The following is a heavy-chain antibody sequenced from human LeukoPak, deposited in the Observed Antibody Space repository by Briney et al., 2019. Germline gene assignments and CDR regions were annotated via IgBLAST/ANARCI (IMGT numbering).Heavy chain of an antibody. CDR2: MNPNSGNT. CDR1: GYTFTSYD. CDR3: ARVKYCSSTSCYSAFGY. Sequence: ASVKVSCKASGYTFTSYDINWVRQATGQGREWRGWMNPNSGNTGYAQKFQGRVTMTRNTSISTAYMELSSLRSEDTAVYYCARVKYCSSTSCYSAFGYWGQGTLVTVSS. V-gene: IGHV1-8*01. J-gene: IGHJ4*02. D-gene: IGHD2-2*02.